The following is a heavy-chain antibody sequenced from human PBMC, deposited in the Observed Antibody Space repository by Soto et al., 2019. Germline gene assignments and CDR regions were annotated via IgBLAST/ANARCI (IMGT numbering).Heavy chain of an antibody. CDR1: GYTFTGYY. J-gene: IGHJ5*02. V-gene: IGHV1-2*02. D-gene: IGHD6-19*01. CDR3: ARDAQYSSGWYNWFDP. CDR2: INPNSGGT. Sequence: ASVKVSCKASGYTFTGYYMHWVRQAPGQGLEWMGWINPNSGGTNYAQKLQGRVTMTTDTSTSTAYMELRSLRSDDTAVYYCARDAQYSSGWYNWFDPWGQGTLVTVSS.